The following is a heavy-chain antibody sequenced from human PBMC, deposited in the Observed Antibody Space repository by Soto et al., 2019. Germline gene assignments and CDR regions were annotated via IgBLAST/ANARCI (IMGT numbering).Heavy chain of an antibody. CDR1: GYTFTGYY. D-gene: IGHD2-2*01. V-gene: IGHV1-2*04. CDR2: INPNSGGT. CDR3: ARDPLRSAEVPAATGGAFDI. J-gene: IGHJ3*02. Sequence: QVQLVQSGAEVKKPGASVKVSCKASGYTFTGYYMHWVRQAPGQGLEWMGWINPNSGGTNYAQKFQGWVTMTRDTSISTAYMELSRLRSDATAVYYCARDPLRSAEVPAATGGAFDIWGQGTMVTVSS.